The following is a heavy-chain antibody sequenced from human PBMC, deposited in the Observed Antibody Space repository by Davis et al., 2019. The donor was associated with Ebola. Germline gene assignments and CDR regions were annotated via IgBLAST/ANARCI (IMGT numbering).Heavy chain of an antibody. Sequence: GESLKISCAASGFIFSNYAMHWVRQTPGKGLEWVAVIWYDGSNENYADSVKGRFTISRDNSKNTVYLQMNSLRADDTAVYYCAREAQSFDYWGQGTLVTVSS. CDR1: GFIFSNYA. D-gene: IGHD4-11*01. V-gene: IGHV3-30*04. CDR2: IWYDGSNE. J-gene: IGHJ4*02. CDR3: AREAQSFDY.